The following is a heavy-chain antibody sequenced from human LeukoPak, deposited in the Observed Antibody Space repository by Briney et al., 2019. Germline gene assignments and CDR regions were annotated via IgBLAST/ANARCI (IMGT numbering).Heavy chain of an antibody. J-gene: IGHJ4*02. Sequence: AVKVSCKASGGTFSSYAISWVRQAPGRGLEWMGRIIPILGIANYAQKFQGRVTITADKSTSTAYMELSSLRSEDTAVYYCARDDPRGRYDYWGQGTLVTVSS. CDR3: ARDDPRGRYDY. CDR2: IIPILGIA. V-gene: IGHV1-69*04. D-gene: IGHD3-10*01. CDR1: GGTFSSYA.